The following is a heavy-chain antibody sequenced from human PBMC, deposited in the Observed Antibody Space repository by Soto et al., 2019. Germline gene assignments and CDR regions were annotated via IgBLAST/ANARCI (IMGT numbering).Heavy chain of an antibody. Sequence: EVQLVESGGGLVQPGGSLRLSCAASGFTFSRYWMHWVRQAPGKGLVWVSRINSDGSITNYADSVKGRFTISRDNAKNTLYLQVNSLRAEDTALYYCSTEEGYCSGGTCSLPDYWGQGTLVTVSS. CDR3: STEEGYCSGGTCSLPDY. V-gene: IGHV3-74*01. J-gene: IGHJ4*02. D-gene: IGHD2-15*01. CDR1: GFTFSRYW. CDR2: INSDGSIT.